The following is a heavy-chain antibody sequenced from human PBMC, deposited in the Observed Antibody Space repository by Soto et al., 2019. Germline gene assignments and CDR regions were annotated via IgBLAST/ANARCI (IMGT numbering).Heavy chain of an antibody. CDR1: GFTLSDYS. CDR3: AKCRLNDGNHDAFDI. CDR2: ISVSGGST. J-gene: IGHJ3*02. D-gene: IGHD3-22*01. V-gene: IGHV3-23*01. Sequence: PGGSLRLSCAASGFTLSDYSMHWVRQAPGKGLEWVSPISVSGGSTYYADSVKGRFTISRDNSKNTLYPQMNSLRAEDTAVYYCAKCRLNDGNHDAFDIWGQGTMVTVSS.